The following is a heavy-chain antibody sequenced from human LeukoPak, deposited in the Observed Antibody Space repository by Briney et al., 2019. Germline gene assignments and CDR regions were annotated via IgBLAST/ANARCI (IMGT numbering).Heavy chain of an antibody. CDR2: INPSGSST. CDR3: ASTVIDRPGDYYYMDV. Sequence: ASVKVSCKASGYTFTSYYMHSVRQAPGQGLEWVGIINPSGSSTSYVQKFQGRVTMTRDMSTSTVYMELNSLRSEDTAVYYCASTVIDRPGDYYYMDVWGKGTTVTVSS. J-gene: IGHJ6*03. D-gene: IGHD4-17*01. CDR1: GYTFTSYY. V-gene: IGHV1-46*01.